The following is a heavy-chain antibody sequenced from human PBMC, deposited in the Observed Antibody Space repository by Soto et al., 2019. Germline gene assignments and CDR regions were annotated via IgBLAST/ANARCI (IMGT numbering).Heavy chain of an antibody. V-gene: IGHV4-59*01. J-gene: IGHJ4*02. CDR1: GGSISSYY. CDR2: IYYSGST. CDR3: ARVMLASGWFSPDAGYYFDY. D-gene: IGHD6-19*01. Sequence: QVQLQESGPGLVKPSETLSLTCTVSGGSISSYYWSWIRQPPGKGLEWIGYIYYSGSTNYNPSLKSRVTISVDTSKNQFSLKLSSVTAADTAVYYCARVMLASGWFSPDAGYYFDYWGQGTLVTVSS.